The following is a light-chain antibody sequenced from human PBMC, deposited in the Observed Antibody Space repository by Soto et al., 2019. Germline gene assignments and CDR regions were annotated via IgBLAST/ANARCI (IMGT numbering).Light chain of an antibody. CDR3: QQYYTNSQAS. CDR1: QNIDNW. Sequence: DVQMTQSPSTLSASVGDRVTITCWASQNIDNWLAWYQQKLGKAPKLLIYKASSLETGVPSRFSGSGSGTEFSLTISNLEPDDFATYHCQQYYTNSQASFGQGTKVEIK. CDR2: KAS. V-gene: IGKV1-5*03. J-gene: IGKJ1*01.